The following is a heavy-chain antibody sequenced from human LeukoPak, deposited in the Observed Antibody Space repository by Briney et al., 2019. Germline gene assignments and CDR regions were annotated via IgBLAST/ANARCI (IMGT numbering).Heavy chain of an antibody. Sequence: PGGSLRLSCAASGFTFRSYAMHWVRQAPGKGLEWVAVISYDGSNKYYADSVKGRFTISRDNSKNTLYLQMNSLRAEDTAVYYCARDEQQLVYFDYWGQGTLVTVSS. D-gene: IGHD6-13*01. CDR3: ARDEQQLVYFDY. CDR2: ISYDGSNK. CDR1: GFTFRSYA. V-gene: IGHV3-30*04. J-gene: IGHJ4*02.